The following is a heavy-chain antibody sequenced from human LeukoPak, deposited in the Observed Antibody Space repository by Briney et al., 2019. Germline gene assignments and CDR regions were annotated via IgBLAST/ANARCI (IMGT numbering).Heavy chain of an antibody. CDR3: ARALTTVTTEGD. CDR2: ISPNSGGT. J-gene: IGHJ4*02. CDR1: GYTFTGYY. D-gene: IGHD4-17*01. Sequence: GASVKVSCKASGYTFTGYYMHWVRQAPGQGLEWMGWISPNSGGTNYAQKFQGRVTMTRDTSISTAYMELSSLRSDDTAVYYCARALTTVTTEGDWGQGTLVTVSS. V-gene: IGHV1-2*02.